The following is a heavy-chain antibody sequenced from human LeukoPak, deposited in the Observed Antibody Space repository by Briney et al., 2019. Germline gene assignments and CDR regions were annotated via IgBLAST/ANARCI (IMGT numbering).Heavy chain of an antibody. CDR2: INPNSGGT. Sequence: ASVKVSCKASGYTFTGYYMHWVRQAPGQGLEWMGWINPNSGGTNYAQKFQGRVTMTRDTSISTAYMELSRLRSDDTAVYYCARGVAVHYDFWSGYYDGNWFDPWGQGTLVTVSS. J-gene: IGHJ5*02. V-gene: IGHV1-2*02. CDR3: ARGVAVHYDFWSGYYDGNWFDP. D-gene: IGHD3-3*01. CDR1: GYTFTGYY.